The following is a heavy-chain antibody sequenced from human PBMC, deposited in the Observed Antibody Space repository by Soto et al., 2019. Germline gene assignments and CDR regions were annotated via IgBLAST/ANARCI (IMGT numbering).Heavy chain of an antibody. CDR3: AKERATIFGVVIPYFDY. CDR2: ISGSGGST. D-gene: IGHD3-3*01. CDR1: GFTFSSYA. V-gene: IGHV3-23*01. Sequence: EVQLLESGGGLVQPGGSLRLSCAASGFTFSSYAMSWVRQAPGKGLEWVSAISGSGGSTYYADSVKGRFTISRDKSKNTLYLQMNSLRAEDTAVYYCAKERATIFGVVIPYFDYWGQGTLVTVSS. J-gene: IGHJ4*02.